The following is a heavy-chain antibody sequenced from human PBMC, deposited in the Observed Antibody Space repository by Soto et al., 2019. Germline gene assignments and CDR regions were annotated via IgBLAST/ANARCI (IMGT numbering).Heavy chain of an antibody. CDR3: ARDTGGSYDY. D-gene: IGHD3-16*01. CDR1: GFTFSDYY. Sequence: EVQLVQSGGGLVQPGGSLRLSCAASGFTFSDYYMDWVRQVPEKGLEWLGRSRNKANSYNTEYAQSVKGRFSISRDDSKNSMYLKMNSMKSEDSAVYYCARDTGGSYDYWGQGALVTVSS. J-gene: IGHJ4*02. V-gene: IGHV3-72*01. CDR2: SRNKANSYNT.